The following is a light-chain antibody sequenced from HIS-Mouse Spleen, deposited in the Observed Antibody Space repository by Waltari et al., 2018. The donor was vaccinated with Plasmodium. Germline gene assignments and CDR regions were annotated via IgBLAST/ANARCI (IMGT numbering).Light chain of an antibody. V-gene: IGLV3-1*01. CDR2: QDS. CDR1: QLGDKY. J-gene: IGLJ2*01. CDR3: QAWDSSTVV. Sequence: SYELTQPPSVPVSPGQTASNTRSRDQLGDKYACWYQQKPGQSPVLVTYQDSKRASGIRERFSGSNSGNTATLTIGGTQAMDEADYYCQAWDSSTVVFGGGTKLTVL.